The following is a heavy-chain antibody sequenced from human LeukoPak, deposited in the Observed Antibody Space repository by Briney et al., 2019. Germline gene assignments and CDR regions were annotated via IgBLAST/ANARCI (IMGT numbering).Heavy chain of an antibody. Sequence: PGGSLRLSCAASGFTFSSYAMSWVRQAPGKGLEWVAVISYDGHNEYYADSVKGRFTISRDNSKNTVLLQMDSLRVEDTAVYYCAKGIGYGGMDIWGQGTTLIVSS. D-gene: IGHD5-12*01. V-gene: IGHV3-30*18. CDR2: ISYDGHNE. J-gene: IGHJ6*02. CDR3: AKGIGYGGMDI. CDR1: GFTFSSYA.